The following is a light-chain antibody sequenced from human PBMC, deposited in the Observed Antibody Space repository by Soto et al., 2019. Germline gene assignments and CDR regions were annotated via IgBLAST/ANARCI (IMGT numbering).Light chain of an antibody. CDR1: QSISSSF. J-gene: IGKJ3*01. Sequence: EIVLTQSPGTLSLSPGESATLSCRASQSISSSFFAWYQHKPGQAPRLLIYGTSNRATGIPDRFSGSGSGTDFTLTISRLEPEDFAVYYCLQYGSSPFTFGPGTKVDIK. CDR3: LQYGSSPFT. CDR2: GTS. V-gene: IGKV3-20*01.